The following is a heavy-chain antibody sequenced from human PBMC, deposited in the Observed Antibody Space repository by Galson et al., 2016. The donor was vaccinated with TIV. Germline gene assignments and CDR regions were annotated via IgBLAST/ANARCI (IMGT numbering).Heavy chain of an antibody. Sequence: SETLSLTCLVSGDPLNTYQYLSWFRQPPGKGLEWIGHIADIGGPATHPSLSNRVTIIDDMSNGQFSLRLNSVTPADTAVYYCARVPRGAPDYWGRGILVIVSS. V-gene: IGHV4-59*01. J-gene: IGHJ4*02. CDR2: IADIGGP. CDR1: GDPLNTYQY. CDR3: ARVPRGAPDY.